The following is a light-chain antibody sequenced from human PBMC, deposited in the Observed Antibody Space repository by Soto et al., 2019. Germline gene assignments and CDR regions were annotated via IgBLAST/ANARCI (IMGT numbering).Light chain of an antibody. Sequence: EIVMTQSPATLSVSPGGRATLSCRASQSIGDTLAWYQQKPGQAPRLVIHGASSRVTGLPARFSGSGSGTDFTLTISRLEPEDFSVYYCHQYGTAPLTIGPGTKVNIK. J-gene: IGKJ3*01. CDR3: HQYGTAPLT. V-gene: IGKV3-15*01. CDR1: QSIGDT. CDR2: GAS.